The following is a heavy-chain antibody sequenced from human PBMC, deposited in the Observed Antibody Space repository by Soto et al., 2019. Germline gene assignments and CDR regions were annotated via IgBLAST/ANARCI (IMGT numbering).Heavy chain of an antibody. V-gene: IGHV3-33*01. CDR1: GFTFSSYG. J-gene: IGHJ6*02. CDR2: IWYDGSNK. Sequence: GGSLRLSCAASGFTFSSYGMHWVRQAPGKGLEWVAVIWYDGSNKYYADSVKGRFTISRDNSKNKLYLQMNSLRAEDTAVYYCAIDDFWNPRGGMDVWGQGTTVTVSS. D-gene: IGHD3-3*01. CDR3: AIDDFWNPRGGMDV.